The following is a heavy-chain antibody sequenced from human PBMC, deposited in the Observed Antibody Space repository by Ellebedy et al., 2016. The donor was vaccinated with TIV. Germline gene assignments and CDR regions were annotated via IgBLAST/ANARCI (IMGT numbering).Heavy chain of an antibody. Sequence: MPSETLSLTCTVSGGSMGSYYWSWIRQPPGKGMEWIGFIYYSGNTYYNPSLESRLTVSVDTSKKQFSLKLKSVTAADTAVYFCARVSYYYGTSYYFDNWGQGTLVTVSS. D-gene: IGHD3-10*01. CDR1: GGSMGSYY. CDR3: ARVSYYYGTSYYFDN. J-gene: IGHJ4*02. V-gene: IGHV4-59*12. CDR2: IYYSGNT.